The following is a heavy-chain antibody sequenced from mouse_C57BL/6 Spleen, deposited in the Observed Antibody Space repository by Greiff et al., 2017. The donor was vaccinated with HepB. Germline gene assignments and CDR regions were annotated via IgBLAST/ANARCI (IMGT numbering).Heavy chain of an antibody. Sequence: EVQLQQSGAELVRPGASVKLSCTASGFNIKDDYMHWVKQRPEQGLEWIGWIDPENGDTEYASKFQGKATITADTSSNTAYLQLSSLTSEDTAVYYCTTGGYYGYDGDYAMDYWGQGTSVTVSS. CDR2: IDPENGDT. D-gene: IGHD2-2*01. CDR3: TTGGYYGYDGDYAMDY. CDR1: GFNIKDDY. V-gene: IGHV14-4*01. J-gene: IGHJ4*01.